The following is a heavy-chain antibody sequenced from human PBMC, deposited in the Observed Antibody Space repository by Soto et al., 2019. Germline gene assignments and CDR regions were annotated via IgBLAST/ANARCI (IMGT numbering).Heavy chain of an antibody. CDR1: GFTFSSYS. CDR2: ISSSSSYI. D-gene: IGHD1-26*01. J-gene: IGHJ1*01. CDR3: ARDGVVGAVRH. V-gene: IGHV3-21*01. Sequence: EVQLVESGGGLVKPGGSLTLSCAASGFTFSSYSMNWVRQAPGKGLEWVSSISSSSSYIYYADSVKGRFTISRDNAKNSLYLQMNSLRAEDTAVYYCARDGVVGAVRHWGQGTLVTVSS.